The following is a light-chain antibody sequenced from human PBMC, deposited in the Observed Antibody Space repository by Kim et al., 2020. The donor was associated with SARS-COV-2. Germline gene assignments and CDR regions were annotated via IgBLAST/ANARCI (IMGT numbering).Light chain of an antibody. Sequence: QSALTQPASVSGSPGQSITISCTGTSSDIGGYNYVSWYQQYPGKAPKLILYEVNNRPSGISNRFSGSKSGNTASLTISGLQSEDEAAFYCSSYRSAMASRVFGGGTQLTVL. CDR2: EVN. CDR3: SSYRSAMASRV. J-gene: IGLJ3*02. CDR1: SSDIGGYNY. V-gene: IGLV2-14*03.